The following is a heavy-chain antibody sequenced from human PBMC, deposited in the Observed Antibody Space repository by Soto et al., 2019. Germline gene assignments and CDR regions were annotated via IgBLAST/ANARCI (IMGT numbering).Heavy chain of an antibody. CDR2: IYYSGST. J-gene: IGHJ4*02. D-gene: IGHD5-18*01. CDR3: ARRYGSCFDY. V-gene: IGHV4-59*08. Sequence: HVQLQESGPGLVKPSETLSLTCTVSGCSISSYYWSWIRQPPGKGLAWIGYIYYSGSTNYKPSLKRRVTISVDTSKNQFSLKLSSVTAADTSVYYSARRYGSCFDYWGQGTLVTVSS. CDR1: GCSISSYY.